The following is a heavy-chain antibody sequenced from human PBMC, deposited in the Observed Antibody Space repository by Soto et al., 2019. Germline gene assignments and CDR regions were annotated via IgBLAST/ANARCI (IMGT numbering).Heavy chain of an antibody. Sequence: SVKVSCKASGGTFSSYTISWVRQAPGQGLEWKGRIIPILGIANYAQKFQGRVTITADKSTSTAYMELSSLRSEDTAVYYCSRDRITIFGVVAPDDAFDIWGQGTMVTVSS. CDR1: GGTFSSYT. D-gene: IGHD3-3*01. CDR3: SRDRITIFGVVAPDDAFDI. V-gene: IGHV1-69*04. J-gene: IGHJ3*02. CDR2: IIPILGIA.